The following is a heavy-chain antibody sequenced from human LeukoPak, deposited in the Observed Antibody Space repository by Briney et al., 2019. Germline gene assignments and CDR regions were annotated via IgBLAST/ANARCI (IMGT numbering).Heavy chain of an antibody. CDR2: ISSSSDYI. CDR3: ARVPSSITMMDN. Sequence: GGSLRLSCVASGFKFSSYSMNWVRQAPGKGLEWVSSISSSSDYIYYADSVKGRFTISRDNAKNSLYLQMNSLRAEDTAVYYCARVPSSITMMDNWGQGTLVTVSS. V-gene: IGHV3-21*01. J-gene: IGHJ4*02. CDR1: GFKFSSYS. D-gene: IGHD3-22*01.